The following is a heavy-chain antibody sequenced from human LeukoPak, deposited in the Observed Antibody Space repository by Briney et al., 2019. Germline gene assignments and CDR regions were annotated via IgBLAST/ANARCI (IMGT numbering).Heavy chain of an antibody. D-gene: IGHD2-21*02. V-gene: IGHV4-30-4*08. Sequence: SQTLSLTCTVSSGSISNGDYYWSWIRQPPGTGLEWIGYIYYTGTTYYNPSLKSRVTISVDTSKNQFSLNLTSVTAADTAVYYCARENKVTFYGMDVWGKGTTVTV. CDR3: ARENKVTFYGMDV. CDR2: IYYTGTT. CDR1: SGSISNGDYY. J-gene: IGHJ6*04.